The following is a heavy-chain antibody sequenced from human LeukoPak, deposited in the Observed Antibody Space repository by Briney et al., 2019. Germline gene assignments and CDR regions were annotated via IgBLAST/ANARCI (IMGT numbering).Heavy chain of an antibody. Sequence: PGGSLRLSCAASGFTFTSYAMSWLPQAPGKGLEWVSAISSSGGTTYYADSVKGRFTLSRENSKNTLYMQMHSLRAEDTAVYYCAKALGSIVVTTTDYWGQGTLVTVSS. J-gene: IGHJ4*02. CDR1: GFTFTSYA. D-gene: IGHD5-12*01. CDR2: ISSSGGTT. CDR3: AKALGSIVVTTTDY. V-gene: IGHV3-23*01.